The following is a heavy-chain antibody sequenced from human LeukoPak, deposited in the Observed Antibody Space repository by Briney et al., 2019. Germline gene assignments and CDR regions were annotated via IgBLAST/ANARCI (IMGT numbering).Heavy chain of an antibody. CDR3: ARQAGSGWYNY. Sequence: PGGSLRLSCAASGFTFSSYSMNWVRQAPGKGLEWVSYISSSSTIYYADSVKGRFTISRDNAKNSLYLQMNSLRAEDTAVYYCARQAGSGWYNYWGQGTLVTVSS. CDR1: GFTFSSYS. V-gene: IGHV3-48*01. D-gene: IGHD6-19*01. J-gene: IGHJ4*02. CDR2: ISSSSTI.